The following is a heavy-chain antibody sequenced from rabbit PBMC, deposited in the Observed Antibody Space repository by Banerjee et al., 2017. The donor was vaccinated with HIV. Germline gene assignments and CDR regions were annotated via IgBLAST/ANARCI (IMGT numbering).Heavy chain of an antibody. D-gene: IGHD4-1*01. V-gene: IGHV1S47*01. CDR2: IGTSGGKT. CDR1: GFSFSSNT. Sequence: QEQLEESGGDLVKPGASLTLTCTASGFSFSSNTMCWVRQAPGKGLEWIGCIGTSGGKTVYASWVNGRFTISRSTSLNTVDLKMTSLTAADTATYFCARDLAGVIGWNFNLWGQGTLVTVS. CDR3: ARDLAGVIGWNFNL. J-gene: IGHJ4*01.